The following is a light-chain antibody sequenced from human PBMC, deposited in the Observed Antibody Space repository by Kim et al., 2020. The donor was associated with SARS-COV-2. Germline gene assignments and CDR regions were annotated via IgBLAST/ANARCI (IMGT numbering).Light chain of an antibody. V-gene: IGLV2-11*01. CDR2: DVN. CDR3: CSYAGSYTLV. Sequence: QSALTQPRSVSGSPGQSVTISCTGTSSDVGRYNYVSWYQQHPGKAPKLMIYDVNKRPSGVPNRFSGSKSGNTASLTISGLQAEDEADYYCCSYAGSYTLVFGAGTKLTVL. J-gene: IGLJ2*01. CDR1: SSDVGRYNY.